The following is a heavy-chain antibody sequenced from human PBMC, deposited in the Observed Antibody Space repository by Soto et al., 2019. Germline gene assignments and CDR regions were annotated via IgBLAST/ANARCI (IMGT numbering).Heavy chain of an antibody. J-gene: IGHJ3*01. V-gene: IGHV4-59*01. CDR1: GGSISSYY. Sequence: PSETLSLTCTVSGGSISSYYWSWIRQPPGKGLEWIGYIYYSGSTNYNPSLKSRVTISVDTSKNQFSLKLSSVTAADTAVYYCGIDLVCIGGCGYPPELFSFCAQGSTV. D-gene: IGHD2-15*01. CDR3: GIDLVCIGGCGYPPELFSF. CDR2: IYYSGST.